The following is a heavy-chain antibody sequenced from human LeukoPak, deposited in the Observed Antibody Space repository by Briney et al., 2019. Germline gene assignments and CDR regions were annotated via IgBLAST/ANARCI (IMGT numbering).Heavy chain of an antibody. CDR1: GGTFSSYA. D-gene: IGHD2-2*02. CDR2: VDPEDGET. V-gene: IGHV1-69-2*01. J-gene: IGHJ5*02. Sequence: ASVKVSCKASGGTFSSYAISWVRQAPGKGLEWMGLVDPEDGETIYAEKFQGRVTITADTSTDTAYMELSSLRSEDTAVYYCATYLYCSSTSCYTGWFDPWGQGTLVTVSS. CDR3: ATYLYCSSTSCYTGWFDP.